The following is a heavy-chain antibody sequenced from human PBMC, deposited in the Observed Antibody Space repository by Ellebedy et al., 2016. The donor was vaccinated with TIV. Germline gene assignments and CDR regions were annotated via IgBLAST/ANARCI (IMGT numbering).Heavy chain of an antibody. Sequence: SVKVSCXASGGTFSSYAISWVRQAPGQGLEWMGRIIPILGIANYAQKFQGRVTITADKSTSTAYMELSSLRSEDTAVYYCARNSGYANFDYWGQGTLVTVSS. V-gene: IGHV1-69*04. D-gene: IGHD5-12*01. J-gene: IGHJ4*02. CDR1: GGTFSSYA. CDR3: ARNSGYANFDY. CDR2: IIPILGIA.